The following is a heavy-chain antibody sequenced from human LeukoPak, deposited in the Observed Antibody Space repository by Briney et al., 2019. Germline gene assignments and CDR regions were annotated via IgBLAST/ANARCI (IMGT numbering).Heavy chain of an antibody. Sequence: ASVKVSCKASGYTFTGYGVSWVRQAPGQGLEWMGWISAYNGNTNYAPKFQGRGTITRDTSASTAYMELSSLRSEDTAVYYCARDLGNGDGYYFDYWGQGTLVTVSS. CDR3: ARDLGNGDGYYFDY. CDR1: GYTFTGYG. J-gene: IGHJ4*02. D-gene: IGHD7-27*01. CDR2: ISAYNGNT. V-gene: IGHV1-18*01.